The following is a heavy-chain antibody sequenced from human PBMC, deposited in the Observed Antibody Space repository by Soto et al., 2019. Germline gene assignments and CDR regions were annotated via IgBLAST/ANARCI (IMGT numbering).Heavy chain of an antibody. D-gene: IGHD3-3*01. J-gene: IGHJ4*02. CDR3: ARDFGVQELDY. CDR2: INQDGSEK. V-gene: IGHV3-7*01. CDR1: GFTFSSFW. Sequence: EVQLVESGGDLVQPGGSLRLSCAASGFTFSSFWITWVRQAPGKGLEWVANINQDGSEKHYVDSVKGRFTLSRDNAVNSVYLQMNSLRADDTAVYYCARDFGVQELDYWGQGTLVTVSA.